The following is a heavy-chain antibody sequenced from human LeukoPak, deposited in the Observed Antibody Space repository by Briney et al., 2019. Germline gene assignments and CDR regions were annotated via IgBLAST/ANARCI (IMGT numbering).Heavy chain of an antibody. J-gene: IGHJ4*02. V-gene: IGHV3-74*01. D-gene: IGHD4-11*01. Sequence: GGSLRLSCAASGFTFSSDWMHWVRQGPGKGLVWVSRINTDGSETIYADSVKGRFTISRDNAKNTLYLQMNSLRAEDTAVYYCARGVTSNAPSDCWGQGTLVTVSS. CDR3: ARGVTSNAPSDC. CDR1: GFTFSSDW. CDR2: INTDGSET.